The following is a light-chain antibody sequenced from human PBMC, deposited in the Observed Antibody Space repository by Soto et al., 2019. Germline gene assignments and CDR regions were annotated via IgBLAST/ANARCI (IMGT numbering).Light chain of an antibody. CDR1: RSSIGSNT. Sequence: QSVLSQPPSASVTPGQRVTICCSGSRSSIGSNTVNWYQHLPGTAPKLLIYSNNHRPSGVPDRFSASKTGASASLAISGLQSEDEGDYYCAAWDASLGGFYVFGTGTKVTVL. J-gene: IGLJ1*01. V-gene: IGLV1-44*01. CDR2: SNN. CDR3: AAWDASLGGFYV.